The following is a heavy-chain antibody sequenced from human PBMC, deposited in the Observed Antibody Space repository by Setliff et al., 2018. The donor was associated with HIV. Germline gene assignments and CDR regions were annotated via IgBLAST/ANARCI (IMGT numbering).Heavy chain of an antibody. CDR2: IYYSGST. V-gene: IGHV4-59*08. CDR3: ARGVRGYGEIRYFFYYYYMDV. CDR1: GGSISSYY. D-gene: IGHD3-9*01. J-gene: IGHJ6*03. Sequence: SETLSLTCTVSGGSISSYYWSWIRQPPGKGLEWIGYIYYSGSTNYNPSLKSRVTISVDTSKNQFSLKLSSVTAADTAVYYCARGVRGYGEIRYFFYYYYMDVWGKGTTVTVSS.